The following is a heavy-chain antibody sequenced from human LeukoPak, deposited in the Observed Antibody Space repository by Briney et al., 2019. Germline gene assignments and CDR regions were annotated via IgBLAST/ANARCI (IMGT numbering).Heavy chain of an antibody. D-gene: IGHD3-22*01. Sequence: GGSLRLSCAASGFTFSSYGMYWVRQAPGKGLEWVAFIRSDGTNKYYADSVRGRFTISRDNSKNTLYLQMNSLRAEDTAVYYCARDLGQYYDTSDNWFDPWGQGTLVTVSS. V-gene: IGHV3-30*02. CDR3: ARDLGQYYDTSDNWFDP. CDR1: GFTFSSYG. CDR2: IRSDGTNK. J-gene: IGHJ5*02.